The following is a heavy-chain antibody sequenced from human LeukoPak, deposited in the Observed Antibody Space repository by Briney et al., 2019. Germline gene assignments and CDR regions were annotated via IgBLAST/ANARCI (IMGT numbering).Heavy chain of an antibody. CDR1: GGSISSNNW. Sequence: SETLSLTCAVSGGSISSNNWWSWIRQPPGKGLEWIGYIYYSGSTNYNPSLKSRVAISVDTSKNQFSLKLSSVTAADTAVYYCASSDILTGPYDYWGQGTLVTVSS. D-gene: IGHD3-9*01. CDR2: IYYSGST. CDR3: ASSDILTGPYDY. V-gene: IGHV4-61*01. J-gene: IGHJ4*02.